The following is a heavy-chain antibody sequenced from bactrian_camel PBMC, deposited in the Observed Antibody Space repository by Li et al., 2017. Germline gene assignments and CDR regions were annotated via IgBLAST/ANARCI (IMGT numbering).Heavy chain of an antibody. D-gene: IGHD2*01. V-gene: IGHV3S53*01. CDR3: AADGTSSFCSGTYSLEYAY. CDR2: ITTDGTT. CDR1: GDTISSYC. J-gene: IGHJ4*01. Sequence: VQLVESGGGSVQVGGSLRLSCVASGDTISSYCMGWFRQAPGKEREGVAGITTDGTTNSVKGRFTISQDNAKNSLWLDMSALQPEDTATYYCAADGTSSFCSGTYSLEYAYWGQGTQVTVS.